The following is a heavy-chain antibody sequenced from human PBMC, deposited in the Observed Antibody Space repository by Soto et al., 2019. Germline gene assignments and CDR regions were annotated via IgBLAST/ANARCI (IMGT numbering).Heavy chain of an antibody. J-gene: IGHJ4*02. D-gene: IGHD2-15*01. CDR2: ISSSGTFK. V-gene: IGHV3-21*04. CDR1: GFIFTTNS. CDR3: ARDPPHGGTSSWDADS. Sequence: GGSLRLSCEASGFIFTTNSMNWVRQVPGQGLQWLSSISSSGTFKSYGDSVKGRFTISRDNAKNSLFLQMNNLSGEDTGLYYCARDPPHGGTSSWDADSWGPGTLVTVSS.